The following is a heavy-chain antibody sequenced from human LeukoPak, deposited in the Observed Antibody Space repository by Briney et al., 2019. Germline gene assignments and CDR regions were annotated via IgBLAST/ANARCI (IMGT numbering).Heavy chain of an antibody. D-gene: IGHD4-17*01. CDR3: SKKGQNEDYGKPD. J-gene: IGHJ4*02. CDR2: RNSGDYT. Sequence: PGGSLRLSCEASGFTFSIYDMSRNSGDYTLYAASVKGRFTISRDNSRSTLYLQMNSLRAEDTAVYYCSKKGQNEDYGKPDWGQGTLVTVSS. CDR1: GFTFSIYD. V-gene: IGHV3-23*01.